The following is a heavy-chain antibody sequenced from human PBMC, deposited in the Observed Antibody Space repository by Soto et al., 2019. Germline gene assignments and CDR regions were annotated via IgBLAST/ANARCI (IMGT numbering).Heavy chain of an antibody. CDR1: GGSVRAPDW. J-gene: IGHJ5*01. D-gene: IGHD1-1*01. V-gene: IGHV4-4*02. CDR3: ARVRQGCSANNCYFDP. CDR2: VHISGHS. Sequence: VHLQESGPGLVEPSGTLSLTCTLSGGSVRAPDWWNWVRQSPDKGLEWIAEVHISGHSNYNPSLRSRFSVSIDSSKNQFYLNLNSVTAADTAIYYCARVRQGCSANNCYFDPWGQGTQVTISS.